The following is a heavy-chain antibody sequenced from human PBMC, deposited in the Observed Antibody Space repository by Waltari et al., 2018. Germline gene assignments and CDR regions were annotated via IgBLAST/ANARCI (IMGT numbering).Heavy chain of an antibody. Sequence: EVRLMESGGGLVQPGGSLSLSCVAPGFGVTNPYMTWFRQAPGKGPEWVSVIYVGGCTYYADSVKGRFTVSRDSSANSLYLQMNNLRIDDTAVYYCARGSRLGGSVFWGQGTLVTVSS. J-gene: IGHJ4*02. CDR1: GFGVTNPY. V-gene: IGHV3-66*02. CDR2: IYVGGCT. CDR3: ARGSRLGGSVF. D-gene: IGHD3-16*01.